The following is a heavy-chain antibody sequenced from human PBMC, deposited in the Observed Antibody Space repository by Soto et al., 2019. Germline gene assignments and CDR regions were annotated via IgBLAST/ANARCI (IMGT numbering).Heavy chain of an antibody. V-gene: IGHV1-46*02. CDR3: ARGPDDSDVPRWDH. Sequence: QVQLVQSEPEVRKPGASVRLSCATSGYNFNQYYIHWVRQAPGQGLEWMGIINLRGGTTEYAHKFRGRVTVTGDTSTRTAHMELSSLRSEDTAVYFCARGPDDSDVPRWDHWGQGTLITVSS. D-gene: IGHD4-17*01. CDR1: GYNFNQYY. J-gene: IGHJ4*02. CDR2: INLRGGTT.